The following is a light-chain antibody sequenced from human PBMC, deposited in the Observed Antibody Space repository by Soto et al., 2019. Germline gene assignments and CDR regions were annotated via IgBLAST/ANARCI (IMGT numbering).Light chain of an antibody. CDR1: SGHSNYA. CDR3: QTGGTGIV. J-gene: IGLJ2*01. Sequence: QLVLTQSPSASASLGASVKLTCTLSSGHSNYAIAWHQQQPEKGPRYLMKLNSDGSHTKGDGIPDRFSGSSSGAERYLTISSLQSEDEADYYCQTGGTGIVFGGGTKVTVL. CDR2: LNSDGSH. V-gene: IGLV4-69*01.